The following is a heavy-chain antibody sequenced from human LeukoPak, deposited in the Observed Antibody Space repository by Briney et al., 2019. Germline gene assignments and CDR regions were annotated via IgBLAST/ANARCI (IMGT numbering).Heavy chain of an antibody. Sequence: GGSLRLSCVVSEFTFSTYSMNWVRQAPGKGLEWVSSISSSSSYIYYADSVKGRFTISRDNAKNSLYLQMNSLRAEDTAVYYCARKSGSYYRYAFDIWGQGTMVTVSS. D-gene: IGHD1-26*01. CDR1: EFTFSTYS. CDR3: ARKSGSYYRYAFDI. CDR2: ISSSSSYI. J-gene: IGHJ3*02. V-gene: IGHV3-21*01.